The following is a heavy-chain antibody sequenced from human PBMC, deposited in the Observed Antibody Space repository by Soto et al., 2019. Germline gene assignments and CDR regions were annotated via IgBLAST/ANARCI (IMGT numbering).Heavy chain of an antibody. D-gene: IGHD2-2*01. CDR1: GYTFTSYA. Sequence: ASVKVSCKASGYTFTSYAMHWVRQAPGQRLEWMGWINAGNGNTKYSRKFQGRVTITRDTSASTAYMELSSLRSEDTAVYYCAREGGNNIVVVPAAPKDDAFDIWGQGTMVTVSS. J-gene: IGHJ3*02. CDR2: INAGNGNT. CDR3: AREGGNNIVVVPAAPKDDAFDI. V-gene: IGHV1-3*01.